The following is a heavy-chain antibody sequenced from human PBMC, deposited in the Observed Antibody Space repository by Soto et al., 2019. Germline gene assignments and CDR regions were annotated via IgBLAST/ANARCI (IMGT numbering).Heavy chain of an antibody. CDR1: GFTLSNYA. CDR3: AKDFLTGYYIAFDY. V-gene: IGHV3-23*01. CDR2: INGGGTST. J-gene: IGHJ4*02. D-gene: IGHD3-9*01. Sequence: VGAVRVSCAASGFTLSNYAMSWVRQSPGEELEWVSTINGGGTSTYYAASVKGRFTISRDSSKNTLYLQMNSLRAEDTALYYCAKDFLTGYYIAFDYWGQGTLVTVSS.